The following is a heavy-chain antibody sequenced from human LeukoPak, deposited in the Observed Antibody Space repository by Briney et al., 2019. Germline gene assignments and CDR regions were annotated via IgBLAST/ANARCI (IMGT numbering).Heavy chain of an antibody. Sequence: ASVTVSCKASGYTFTGYYMHWVRQAPGQGLEWMGWINPNSGGTNYAQKFQGRVTMTRDTSISTAYMELSRLRSDDTAVYYCARDLEWELLTGAFDIWGQGTMVTVSS. CDR2: INPNSGGT. D-gene: IGHD1-26*01. J-gene: IGHJ3*02. CDR3: ARDLEWELLTGAFDI. CDR1: GYTFTGYY. V-gene: IGHV1-2*02.